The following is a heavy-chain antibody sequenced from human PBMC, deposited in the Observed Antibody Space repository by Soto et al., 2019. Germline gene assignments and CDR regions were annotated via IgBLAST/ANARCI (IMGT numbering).Heavy chain of an antibody. Sequence: DVQLVESGGDLVQPGESLRLSCEVSGFTFNTYWMHWVRQAPGKGLVWVSRIDADGTRRDYADSVKGRFSISRDNAKNTMYLAMNRLRVEDTAVYYCARALTLVGAGTQGAYWGQGTLVTVSS. CDR2: IDADGTRR. V-gene: IGHV3-74*01. J-gene: IGHJ4*02. CDR3: ARALTLVGAGTQGAY. CDR1: GFTFNTYW. D-gene: IGHD1-26*01.